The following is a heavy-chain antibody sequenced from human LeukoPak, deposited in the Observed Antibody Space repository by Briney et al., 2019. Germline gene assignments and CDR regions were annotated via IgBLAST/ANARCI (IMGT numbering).Heavy chain of an antibody. CDR1: GGTFSSYA. D-gene: IGHD5-18*01. CDR2: IIPILGIA. Sequence: ASVKVSCKASGGTFSSYAIRWVRQAPGQGLEWMGRIIPILGIANYAQKFQGRVTITADKSTSTAYMELSSLRSEDTAVYYCAKDTAMDHYYYYGMDVWGQGTTVTVSS. V-gene: IGHV1-69*04. CDR3: AKDTAMDHYYYYGMDV. J-gene: IGHJ6*02.